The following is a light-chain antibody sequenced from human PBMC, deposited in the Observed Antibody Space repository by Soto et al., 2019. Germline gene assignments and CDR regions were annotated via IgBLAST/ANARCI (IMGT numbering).Light chain of an antibody. Sequence: DIQMTQSPSTPPASVGDRVTITCRASQSISSWLAWYQQKPGKAPKLLIYKASSLESGVPSRFSGSGSGTGFTLTISSLQPEDSATYYCLQDYNYPITFGQGTRLEIK. CDR3: LQDYNYPIT. J-gene: IGKJ5*01. CDR1: QSISSW. CDR2: KAS. V-gene: IGKV1-5*03.